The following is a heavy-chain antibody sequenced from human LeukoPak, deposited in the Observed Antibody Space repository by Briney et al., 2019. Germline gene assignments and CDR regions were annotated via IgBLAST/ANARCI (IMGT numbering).Heavy chain of an antibody. J-gene: IGHJ2*01. CDR2: IYYSGST. D-gene: IGHD6-13*01. Sequence: SETLSLTCTVSGGSITSYHWSWSWIRQPPGKGLEWIAYIYYSGSTNQNPSLKSRVAISEDTSKNQVSLTLNSVTAADTAVYFCARLRRLGVSSWFGWYFDLWGPGTLVTVSS. CDR1: GGSITSYH. CDR3: ARLRRLGVSSWFGWYFDL. V-gene: IGHV4-59*08.